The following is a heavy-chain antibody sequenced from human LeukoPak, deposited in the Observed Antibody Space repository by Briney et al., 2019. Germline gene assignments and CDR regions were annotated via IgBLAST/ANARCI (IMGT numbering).Heavy chain of an antibody. Sequence: GGSLRLSCAASGFTFSSYGMHWVRQAPGKGLEGVAVIWYDGSKKYYADSVKGRFTISRDNSKNTLYLQMNSLRAEDTAVYYCAKAPLGSYYVDYWGQGTLVTVSS. J-gene: IGHJ4*02. CDR1: GFTFSSYG. D-gene: IGHD1-26*01. CDR2: IWYDGSKK. V-gene: IGHV3-33*06. CDR3: AKAPLGSYYVDY.